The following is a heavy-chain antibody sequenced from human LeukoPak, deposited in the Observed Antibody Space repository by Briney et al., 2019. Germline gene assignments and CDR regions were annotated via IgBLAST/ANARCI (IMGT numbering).Heavy chain of an antibody. Sequence: SETLSLTCTVSGYSISSGYYWGWIRQPPGKGLEWIGSIYHNESTYYNPSLKSRVTISVDTSKNQFSLKLSSVTAADTAVYYCARGGGSGSYSWFDPWGQGTLVTVSS. V-gene: IGHV4-38-2*02. D-gene: IGHD3-10*01. CDR3: ARGGGSGSYSWFDP. CDR1: GYSISSGYY. J-gene: IGHJ5*02. CDR2: IYHNEST.